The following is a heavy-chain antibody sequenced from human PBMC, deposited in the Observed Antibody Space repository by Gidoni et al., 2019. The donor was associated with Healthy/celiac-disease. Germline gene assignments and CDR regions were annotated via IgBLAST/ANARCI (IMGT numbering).Heavy chain of an antibody. J-gene: IGHJ4*02. D-gene: IGHD3-3*01. V-gene: IGHV4-59*01. Sequence: QVQLQESGPGLVKPSETLSLTCTVSGGSISSYYWSWIRQPPGKGLEWIGYIYYSGSTNYNPSLKSRVTISVDTSKNQFSLKLSSVTAADTAVYYCARVGRTYYDFWSGYDYWGQGTLVTVSS. CDR3: ARVGRTYYDFWSGYDY. CDR1: GGSISSYY. CDR2: IYYSGST.